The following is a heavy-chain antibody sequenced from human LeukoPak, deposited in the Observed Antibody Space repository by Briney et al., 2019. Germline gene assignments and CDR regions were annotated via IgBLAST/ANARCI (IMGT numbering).Heavy chain of an antibody. CDR2: IYYSGST. CDR1: GGSISSSSYY. D-gene: IGHD6-19*01. CDR3: ARHVRSEQWLPLGWFDP. V-gene: IGHV4-39*01. Sequence: SETLSLTCTVSGGSISSSSYYWGWIRQPPGKGLEWIGSIYYSGSTYYNPSLKSRVTISVDTSKNQFSLKLSSVTAADTAVYYCARHVRSEQWLPLGWFDPWGQGTLVTVSS. J-gene: IGHJ5*02.